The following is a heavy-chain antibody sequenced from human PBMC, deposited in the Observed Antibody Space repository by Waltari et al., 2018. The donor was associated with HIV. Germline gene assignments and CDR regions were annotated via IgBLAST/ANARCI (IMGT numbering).Heavy chain of an antibody. J-gene: IGHJ6*02. CDR1: GYTFTSYD. CDR2: MNPTSGNT. CDR3: ARGSPRYSGYDSYHYGMDV. V-gene: IGHV1-8*01. D-gene: IGHD5-12*01. Sequence: QVQLVQSGAEVKKPGASVKVSCKASGYTFTSYDINWVRQATGQGLEWMGWMNPTSGNTGYAQKFQGRVTMTRNTSISTGYMELSSLRSEDTAVYYCARGSPRYSGYDSYHYGMDVWGQGTTVTVSS.